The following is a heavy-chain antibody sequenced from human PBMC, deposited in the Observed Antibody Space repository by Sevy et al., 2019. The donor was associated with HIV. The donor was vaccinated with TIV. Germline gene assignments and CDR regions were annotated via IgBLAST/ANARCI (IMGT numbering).Heavy chain of an antibody. CDR3: ARSKVGVGDAFDI. CDR1: GFTFSSHW. Sequence: GGSLRLSCAASGFTFSSHWMQWVRQAPGKGLVWFSRLNYEGSYTNYEDSVKGRFTISRDNAKGTLYLQMNSLRAEDTALNYCARSKVGVGDAFDIWGQGTMVTVSS. CDR2: LNYEGSYT. V-gene: IGHV3-74*01. D-gene: IGHD3-16*01. J-gene: IGHJ3*02.